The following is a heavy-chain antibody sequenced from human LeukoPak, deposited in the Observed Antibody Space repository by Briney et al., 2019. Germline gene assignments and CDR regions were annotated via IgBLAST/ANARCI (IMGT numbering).Heavy chain of an antibody. V-gene: IGHV4-39*01. Sequence: SETLSLTCTVSGGSISSSSYYWGWIRQPPGKGLEWIGSIYYSGSTYYNPSLKSRVTISVDTSKNQFSLKLSSLTAADTAVYYCARSQATSYYDILTGYFDPHYYYYYGMDVWGQGTTVTVSS. J-gene: IGHJ6*02. CDR3: ARSQATSYYDILTGYFDPHYYYYYGMDV. CDR2: IYYSGST. D-gene: IGHD3-9*01. CDR1: GGSISSSSYY.